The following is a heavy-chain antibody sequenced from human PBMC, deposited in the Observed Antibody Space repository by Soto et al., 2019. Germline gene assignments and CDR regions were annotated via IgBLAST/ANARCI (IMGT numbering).Heavy chain of an antibody. CDR2: IWYDGSNK. V-gene: IGHV3-33*01. CDR3: ARKVAVAHYYYYYMDV. D-gene: IGHD6-19*01. J-gene: IGHJ6*03. CDR1: GFTFSSYG. Sequence: QVQLVESGGGVVQPGRSLRLSCAASGFTFSSYGMHWVRQAPGKGLEWMAVIWYDGSNKYYADSVKGRFTISRDNSKNTLYLQMNSLRAEDTAVYYCARKVAVAHYYYYYMDVWGKGTTVTVSS.